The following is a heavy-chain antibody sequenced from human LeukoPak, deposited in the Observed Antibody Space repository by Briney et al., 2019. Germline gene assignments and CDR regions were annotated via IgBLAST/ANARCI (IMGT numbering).Heavy chain of an antibody. CDR2: FDPEDGET. CDR1: GYTLTELS. CDR3: ATFDSSGYYIARDY. D-gene: IGHD3-22*01. Sequence: PPASVKVSCKVSGYTLTELSMHWVRQAPGKGLEWMGGFDPEDGETIYAQKFQGRVTMTEDTSTDTAYMELNSLRSEDTAVYYCATFDSSGYYIARDYWGQGSLVTVSS. J-gene: IGHJ4*02. V-gene: IGHV1-24*01.